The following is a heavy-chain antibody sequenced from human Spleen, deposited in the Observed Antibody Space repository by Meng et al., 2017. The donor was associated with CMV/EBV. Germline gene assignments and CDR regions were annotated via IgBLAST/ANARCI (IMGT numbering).Heavy chain of an antibody. Sequence: SVKVSCKASGYTITGYYVHWVRQAPGQGLEWMGGIIPIFGTANYAQKFQGRVTITTDESTSTAYMELSSLRSEDTAVYYCARFGYSGYVGYYYGMDVWGQGTTVTVSS. D-gene: IGHD5-12*01. CDR3: ARFGYSGYVGYYYGMDV. V-gene: IGHV1-69*05. J-gene: IGHJ6*02. CDR1: GYTITGYY. CDR2: IIPIFGTA.